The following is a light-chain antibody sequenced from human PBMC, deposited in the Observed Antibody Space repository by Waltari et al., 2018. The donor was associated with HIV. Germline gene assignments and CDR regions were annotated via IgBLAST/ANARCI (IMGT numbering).Light chain of an antibody. Sequence: LTQPASVSGSPGQSITISCTGTRSDIGDYDFVAWYQQHPGKAPKLMIYDVIRRPSGVSFRFSGSKSGNTASLTISGLQAEDEADYYCSSYSRTSTFVFGTGTKVTVL. V-gene: IGLV2-14*03. CDR2: DVI. J-gene: IGLJ1*01. CDR1: RSDIGDYDF. CDR3: SSYSRTSTFV.